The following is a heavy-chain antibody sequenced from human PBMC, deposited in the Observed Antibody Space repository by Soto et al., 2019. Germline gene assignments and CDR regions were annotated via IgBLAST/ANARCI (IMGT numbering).Heavy chain of an antibody. CDR1: GGSISSGAYS. J-gene: IGHJ5*02. V-gene: IGHV4-61*08. Sequence: SETLSLTCAVSGGSISSGAYSWSWIRQPPGKGLEWIGYIYYSGSTNYNPSLKSRVTISVDTSKNQFSLKLSSVTAADTAVYYCARASYYYDRSGAYNWFDPWGQGTLVTVSS. CDR2: IYYSGST. D-gene: IGHD3-22*01. CDR3: ARASYYYDRSGAYNWFDP.